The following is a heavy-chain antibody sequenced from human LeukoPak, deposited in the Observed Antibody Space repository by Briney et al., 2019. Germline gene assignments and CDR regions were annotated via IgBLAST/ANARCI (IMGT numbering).Heavy chain of an antibody. V-gene: IGHV1-2*02. Sequence: ASVKVSCKASGYTFTGYYMHWVRQAPGQGLEWMGWINPNSGGTNYAQKFQGRVTMTRDTSISTAYMELSRLRSDDTAVYYCARGKAYYYGSGSYYNVGIYFDYWGQGTLVTVSS. CDR1: GYTFTGYY. CDR3: ARGKAYYYGSGSYYNVGIYFDY. CDR2: INPNSGGT. D-gene: IGHD3-10*01. J-gene: IGHJ4*02.